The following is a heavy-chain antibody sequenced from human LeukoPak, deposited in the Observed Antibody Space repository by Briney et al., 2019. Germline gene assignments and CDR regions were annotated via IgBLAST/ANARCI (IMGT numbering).Heavy chain of an antibody. CDR3: ARRRVRYFDWLLIAFDI. D-gene: IGHD3-9*01. Sequence: SETLSLTCTVSGGSISSSSYYWGWIRQPPGKGLEWIGSIYYSGSTYYNPSLKSRVTISVDTSKNQFSLKLSSVTAADTAVYYCARRRVRYFDWLLIAFDIWGQGTMVTVSS. J-gene: IGHJ3*02. V-gene: IGHV4-39*01. CDR2: IYYSGST. CDR1: GGSISSSSYY.